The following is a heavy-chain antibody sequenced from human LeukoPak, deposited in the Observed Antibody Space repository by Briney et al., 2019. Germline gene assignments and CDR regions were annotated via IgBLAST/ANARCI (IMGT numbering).Heavy chain of an antibody. V-gene: IGHV3-48*03. D-gene: IGHD6-6*01. CDR2: ISSSGSTI. J-gene: IGHJ4*02. CDR1: GYTFSSYE. Sequence: PGGSLRLSCAASGYTFSSYEMNWVRQAPGKGLEWVSYISSSGSTIYYADSVKGRFTISRDNAKNSLYLQINSLRAEDTAVYYCARDWAIAALSFDYWGQGTLVTVSS. CDR3: ARDWAIAALSFDY.